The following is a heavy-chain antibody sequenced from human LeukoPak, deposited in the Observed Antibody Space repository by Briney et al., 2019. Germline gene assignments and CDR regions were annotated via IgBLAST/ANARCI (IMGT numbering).Heavy chain of an antibody. CDR3: AKDRIWVGCSSTSCYFDY. J-gene: IGHJ4*02. D-gene: IGHD2-2*01. CDR2: IRYDGSNK. Sequence: GGSLRLSCAASGFTFSSYGMHWVRQAPGKGLEWVAFIRYDGSNKYYADSVKGRFTISRDNSKNTLYLQMNSLRAEDTAVYYCAKDRIWVGCSSTSCYFDYWGQGTLVTVSS. CDR1: GFTFSSYG. V-gene: IGHV3-30*02.